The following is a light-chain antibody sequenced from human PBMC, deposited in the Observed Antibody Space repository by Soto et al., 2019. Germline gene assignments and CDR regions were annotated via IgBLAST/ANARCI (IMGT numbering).Light chain of an antibody. J-gene: IGKJ4*01. CDR3: QQPKSLPRT. V-gene: IGKV1-39*01. CDR1: QSITRF. CDR2: AAS. Sequence: DIQMTQSPSSLSASVGDRVTITCRASQSITRFLNWYQQKPGKAPKLLIYAASTLEIGVPSRFSGSGSGTDFTLTISSLQPEDFATYYCQQPKSLPRTFGGGTKVDIK.